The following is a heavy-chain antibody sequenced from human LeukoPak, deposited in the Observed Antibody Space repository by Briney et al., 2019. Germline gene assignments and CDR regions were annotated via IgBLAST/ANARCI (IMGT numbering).Heavy chain of an antibody. CDR3: ARDPVEWELLLDY. V-gene: IGHV3-7*01. CDR2: IKQDGSEK. CDR1: GFTFSSYW. D-gene: IGHD1-26*01. Sequence: GGSLRLSCAASGFTFSSYWMSWVRQAPGKGLEWVANIKQDGSEKYYADSAKGRFTISRDNARNSVYLQMNSLRVEDTAVYYCARDPVEWELLLDYWGQGTLVTVSS. J-gene: IGHJ4*02.